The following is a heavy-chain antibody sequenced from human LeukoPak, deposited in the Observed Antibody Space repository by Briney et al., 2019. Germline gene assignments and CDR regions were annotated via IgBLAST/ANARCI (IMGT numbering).Heavy chain of an antibody. J-gene: IGHJ6*03. V-gene: IGHV3-21*01. CDR2: ISSSSSYI. D-gene: IGHD3-3*01. CDR1: GFTLSSYS. Sequence: GGSLRLSCAASGFTLSSYSMNWVRQAPGKGLEWVSSISSSSSYIYYADSVKGRFTISRDNAKNSLYLQMNSLRAEDTAVYYCARDDFWSGDYYMDVWGKGTTVTVSS. CDR3: ARDDFWSGDYYMDV.